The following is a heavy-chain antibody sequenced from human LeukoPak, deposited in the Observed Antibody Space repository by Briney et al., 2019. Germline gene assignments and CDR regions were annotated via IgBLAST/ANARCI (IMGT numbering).Heavy chain of an antibody. CDR3: ARGPIVGPTKGFDP. Sequence: GGTLRLSCAASGFIVSSNYMSWVRQAPGKGLEWVSVIYSGCATYYADSVKGRFTISRDNSKNMLYLQMNSLRAEDTAVYYCARGPIVGPTKGFDPWGQGTLVTVS. V-gene: IGHV3-53*01. CDR2: IYSGCAT. D-gene: IGHD1-26*01. CDR1: GFIVSSNY. J-gene: IGHJ5*02.